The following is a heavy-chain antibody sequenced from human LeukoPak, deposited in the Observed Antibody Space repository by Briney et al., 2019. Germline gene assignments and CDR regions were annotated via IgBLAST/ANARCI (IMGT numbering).Heavy chain of an antibody. CDR1: GFTFSSYS. D-gene: IGHD6-13*01. CDR2: ISSSSSYI. CDR3: ARDSHDNSDPNSSSWPYYYYYYMDV. Sequence: GGSLRLSCAASGFTFSSYSMNWVRQAPGKGLEWVSSISSSSSYIYYADSVKGRFTISRDNAKNSLYLRMNSLRAEDTAVYYCARDSHDNSDPNSSSWPYYYYYYMDVWGKGTTVTVSS. J-gene: IGHJ6*03. V-gene: IGHV3-21*01.